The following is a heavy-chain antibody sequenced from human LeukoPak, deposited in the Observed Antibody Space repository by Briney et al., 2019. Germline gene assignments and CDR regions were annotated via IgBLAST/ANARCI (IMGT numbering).Heavy chain of an antibody. V-gene: IGHV4-39*07. D-gene: IGHD6-13*01. Sequence: PSETLSLTCTVSGGSISSSSYYWGWIRQPPGKGLEWIGSIYYSGSTYYNPSLKSRVTISVDTSKNQFSLKLSSVTAADTAVYYCARDGDSSSFGYWGQGTLVTVSS. CDR2: IYYSGST. CDR3: ARDGDSSSFGY. J-gene: IGHJ4*02. CDR1: GGSISSSSYY.